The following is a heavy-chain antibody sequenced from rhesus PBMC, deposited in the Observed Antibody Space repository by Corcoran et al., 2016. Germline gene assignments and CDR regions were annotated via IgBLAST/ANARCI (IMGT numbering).Heavy chain of an antibody. J-gene: IGHJ2*01. CDR1: GFTFSSYG. D-gene: IGHD5-24*01. CDR3: AKVLFPSGYPYWYCDL. V-gene: IGHV3S5*01. Sequence: EVQLVEPGGGLVQPGWSLKLSCAASGFTFSSYGLSWVRQAPGKGLEWVSAINSGGGSTYYADAVKGRFTITRDNSKNTRALQMNSLRAEDTAVYYCAKVLFPSGYPYWYCDLWGPGTPITISS. CDR2: INSGGGST.